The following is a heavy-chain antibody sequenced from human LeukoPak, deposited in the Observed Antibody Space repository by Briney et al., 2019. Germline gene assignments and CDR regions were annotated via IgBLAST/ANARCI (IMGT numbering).Heavy chain of an antibody. CDR2: IYCSGST. D-gene: IGHD6-19*01. J-gene: IGHJ6*03. Sequence: SETLSLTCTVSGGSISSYYWSWIRQPPGKGLEWIGYIYCSGSTNYNPSLKSRVTISVDTSKNQFSLKLSSVTAADTALYYCARGSSGWRKYYYYYYMDVWGKGTTVTVSS. CDR1: GGSISSYY. CDR3: ARGSSGWRKYYYYYYMDV. V-gene: IGHV4-59*12.